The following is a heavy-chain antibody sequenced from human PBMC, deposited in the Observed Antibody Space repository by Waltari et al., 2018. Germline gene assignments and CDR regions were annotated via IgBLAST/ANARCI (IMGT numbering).Heavy chain of an antibody. CDR2: ISSSSSTI. CDR1: GLTFSSYS. J-gene: IGHJ4*02. CDR3: ARDQTPVYFDY. Sequence: EVQLVESGGGLVQPGGSLRLSCAASGLTFSSYSMNWVRQAPGKGLEWVSYISSSSSTIYYADSVKGRFTISRDNAKNSLYLQMNSLRAEDTAVYYCARDQTPVYFDYWGQGTLVTVSS. V-gene: IGHV3-48*01.